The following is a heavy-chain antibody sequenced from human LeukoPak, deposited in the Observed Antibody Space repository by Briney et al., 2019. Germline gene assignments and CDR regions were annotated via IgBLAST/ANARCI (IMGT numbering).Heavy chain of an antibody. CDR1: GFTFSSYG. V-gene: IGHV3-30*03. CDR2: ISYDGSNK. D-gene: IGHD1-1*01. Sequence: PGRSLRLSCEASGFTFSSYGMHWVRQAPGKGLEWVAVISYDGSNKYYADSVKGRFTISRDNAKNSLYLQMNSLRAEDTAVYYCASARTTGTRVAFDIWGQGTMVTVSS. CDR3: ASARTTGTRVAFDI. J-gene: IGHJ3*02.